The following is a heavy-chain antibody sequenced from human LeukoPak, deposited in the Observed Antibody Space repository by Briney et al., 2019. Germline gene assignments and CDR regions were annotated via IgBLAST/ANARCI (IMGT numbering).Heavy chain of an antibody. Sequence: PGGSLRLSCAASGFTFDDYAMHWVRHAPGKGLEWVAFIRYDGSNKYYADSVKGRFTISRDNAKNSLYLQMNSLRAEDTAVYYCARDGRQEGYFDYWGQGTLVTVSS. CDR1: GFTFDDYA. CDR2: IRYDGSNK. V-gene: IGHV3-30*02. J-gene: IGHJ4*02. CDR3: ARDGRQEGYFDY.